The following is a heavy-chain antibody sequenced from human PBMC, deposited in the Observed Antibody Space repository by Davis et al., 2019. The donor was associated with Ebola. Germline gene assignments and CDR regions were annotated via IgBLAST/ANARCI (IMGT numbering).Heavy chain of an antibody. J-gene: IGHJ4*02. CDR1: GGSISSYY. D-gene: IGHD1-26*01. V-gene: IGHV4-59*08. CDR2: IYYSGST. Sequence: SETLSLTCTVPGGSISSYYWSWIRQPPGKGLEWIGYIYYSGSTNYNPSLKSRVTISVDTSKNQFSLKLSSVTAADTAVYYCATNLYSGSFLDYWGQGTLVTVSS. CDR3: ATNLYSGSFLDY.